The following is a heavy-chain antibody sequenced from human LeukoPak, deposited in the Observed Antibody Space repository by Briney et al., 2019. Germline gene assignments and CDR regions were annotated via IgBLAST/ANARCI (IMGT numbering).Heavy chain of an antibody. CDR1: GFTFSSYA. CDR2: ITGNGGTT. J-gene: IGHJ4*02. CDR3: ANDLGWIQLNLG. V-gene: IGHV3-23*01. D-gene: IGHD5-18*01. Sequence: PGGSLRLSCAASGFTFSSYAMSWVRPAPGKGLEWVSGITGNGGTTYYADSVKGRFTISRDNSRNTVYLQMNSLRAEDTAVYYCANDLGWIQLNLGRGQGTLVTVSS.